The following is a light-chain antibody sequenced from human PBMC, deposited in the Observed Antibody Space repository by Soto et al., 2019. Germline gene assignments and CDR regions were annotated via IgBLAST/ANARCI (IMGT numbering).Light chain of an antibody. Sequence: QSVLTQPPSVSGAPGQRVTISCPGGSSNIGAGYDVHWYQQLPGRAPKLLIYGNTNRPSGVPDRFSGSKSGTSASLAITGLQAEDEADYYCLSFDSSLSVVFGGGTQLTVL. CDR1: SSNIGAGYD. V-gene: IGLV1-40*01. J-gene: IGLJ2*01. CDR3: LSFDSSLSVV. CDR2: GNT.